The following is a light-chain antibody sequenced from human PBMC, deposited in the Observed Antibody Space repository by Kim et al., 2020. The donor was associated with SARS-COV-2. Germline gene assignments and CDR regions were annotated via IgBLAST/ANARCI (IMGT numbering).Light chain of an antibody. J-gene: IGKJ4*01. Sequence: SVAPGERATLSCRASQTIKNNLAWYQHKPGQTPRLLIYYASARVTGVPARFSGSGSGTEFTLTISSLQSEDFAVYYCQQYDKWPLTFGGGTKLEI. CDR1: QTIKNN. CDR3: QQYDKWPLT. CDR2: YAS. V-gene: IGKV3-15*01.